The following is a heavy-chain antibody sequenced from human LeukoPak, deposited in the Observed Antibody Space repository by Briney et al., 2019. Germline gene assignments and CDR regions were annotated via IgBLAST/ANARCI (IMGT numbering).Heavy chain of an antibody. CDR3: ASYDYIGTGGAFDI. Sequence: GGSLRLSCAASGFTFSRDSMNCVRQAPGRGLEWVSYIDTIGNTMYYADSVKGRFTISRDNAKNSLYLQMDSLRAEDTAMYYCASYDYIGTGGAFDIWGQGTVVTVSS. D-gene: IGHD4-11*01. CDR1: GFTFSRDS. J-gene: IGHJ3*02. V-gene: IGHV3-48*01. CDR2: IDTIGNTM.